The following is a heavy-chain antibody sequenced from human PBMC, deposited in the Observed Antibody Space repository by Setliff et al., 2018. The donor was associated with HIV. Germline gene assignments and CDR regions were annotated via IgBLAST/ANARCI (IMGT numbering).Heavy chain of an antibody. Sequence: SETLSLTCTVSGGSISSGGYYWSWIRQHPGKELEWIGYIFSSGSTTYNPSLKSRVTISIDTSKNQFSLKVSSVTAADTAVYYCARGSSASPYLGIDFWGQGTLVTVSS. CDR3: ARGSSASPYLGIDF. CDR2: IFSSGST. CDR1: GGSISSGGYY. D-gene: IGHD3-16*01. J-gene: IGHJ4*02. V-gene: IGHV4-61*08.